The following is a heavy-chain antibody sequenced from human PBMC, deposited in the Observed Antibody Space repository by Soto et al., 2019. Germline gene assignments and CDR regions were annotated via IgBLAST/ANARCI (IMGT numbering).Heavy chain of an antibody. J-gene: IGHJ6*02. D-gene: IGHD4-4*01. V-gene: IGHV1-69*01. Sequence: QVQLVQSGAEVKKPGSSVKVSCKASGDTFSSYAISWVRQAPGQGLEWMGGIIPIFGTANYAQKFQGRVTITADESTSTAYMELSSLRSEDTAVYYCARGPMTTVTPDYYYGMDVWGQGTTVTVSS. CDR2: IIPIFGTA. CDR3: ARGPMTTVTPDYYYGMDV. CDR1: GDTFSSYA.